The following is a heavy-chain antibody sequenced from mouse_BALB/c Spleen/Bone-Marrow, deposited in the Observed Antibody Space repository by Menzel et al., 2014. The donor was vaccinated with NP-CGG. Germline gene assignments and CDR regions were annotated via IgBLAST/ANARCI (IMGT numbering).Heavy chain of an antibody. CDR2: ISYDGSN. CDR1: GYSITSGYY. CDR3: ERGNYVDY. J-gene: IGHJ2*01. Sequence: DVKLQESGPGLVKPSQSLSLTCSVTGYSITSGYYWNWIRQFPGNKLEWMGYISYDGSNNYNPSLKNRISITRDTSKNQFFLKLNSVTTEDTATYCCERGNYVDYWGQGTTLTVSS. V-gene: IGHV3-6*02.